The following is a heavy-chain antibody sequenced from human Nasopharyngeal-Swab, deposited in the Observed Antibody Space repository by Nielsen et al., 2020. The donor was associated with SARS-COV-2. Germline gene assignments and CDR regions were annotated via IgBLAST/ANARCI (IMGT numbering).Heavy chain of an antibody. CDR2: IDPNNGAT. D-gene: IGHD3-16*01. CDR1: GYTFIGYY. J-gene: IGHJ4*02. Sequence: ASVKVSCKASGYTFIGYYIHWVRQAPGQGLEWLGWIDPNNGATKYAQTFQGRISLTRDTSFSTAYMELSGLRSDDTAVYYCASGRMIAFAGITGKFDYWGQGTLVIVSP. CDR3: ASGRMIAFAGITGKFDY. V-gene: IGHV1-2*02.